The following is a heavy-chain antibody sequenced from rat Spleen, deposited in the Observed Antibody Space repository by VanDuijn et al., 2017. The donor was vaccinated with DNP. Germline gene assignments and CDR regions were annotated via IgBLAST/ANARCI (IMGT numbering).Heavy chain of an antibody. CDR2: ISYSGTT. J-gene: IGHJ2*01. V-gene: IGHV3-1*01. CDR1: GYSITSNY. Sequence: EVQLQESGPGLVKTSQSLSLTCSVTGYSITSNYWGWIRKFPRNKMEYIGHISYSGTTSYHPSLKSRISITRDTSKNQFFLQLSSVTTEDTATYYCTKDAFDYWGQGVMVTVSS. CDR3: TKDAFDY.